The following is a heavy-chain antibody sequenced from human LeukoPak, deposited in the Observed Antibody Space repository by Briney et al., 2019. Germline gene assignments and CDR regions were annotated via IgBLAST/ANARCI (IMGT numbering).Heavy chain of an antibody. D-gene: IGHD6-19*01. Sequence: SETLSLTCTVSGGSISSGGYYWSWIRQPPGKGLEWIGYIYHSGSTYYNPSLKSRVTISVDRSKNQFSLKLSSVTAADTAVYYCARDHPDVAVDPGAFDIWGQGTMVTVSS. V-gene: IGHV4-30-2*01. J-gene: IGHJ3*02. CDR2: IYHSGST. CDR1: GGSISSGGYY. CDR3: ARDHPDVAVDPGAFDI.